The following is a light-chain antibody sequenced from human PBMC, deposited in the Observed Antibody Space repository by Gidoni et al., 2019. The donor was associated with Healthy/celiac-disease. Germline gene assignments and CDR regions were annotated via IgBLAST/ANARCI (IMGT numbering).Light chain of an antibody. CDR3: QSYDSSLSGVV. V-gene: IGLV1-40*01. CDR1: SSNIGAGYD. J-gene: IGLJ2*01. Sequence: QSVLTQPPPGSGAPGQRVTISCTGSSSNIGAGYDVHWQQLPGTAPKLLIYGNSNRPSGVPDRFSGSKSGTSASLAITGLQAEDEADYYCQSYDSSLSGVVFGGGTKLTVL. CDR2: GNS.